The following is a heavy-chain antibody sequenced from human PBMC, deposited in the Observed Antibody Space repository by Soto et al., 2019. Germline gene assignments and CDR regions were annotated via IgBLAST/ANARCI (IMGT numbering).Heavy chain of an antibody. CDR2: ISSSSSYI. Sequence: GGSLRLSCAASGFTFSSYSMNWVRQAPGKGLEWVSSISSSSSYIYYADSVKGRFTISGDNAKNSLYLQMNSLRAEDTAVYYCARDNDILTGYYILDYWGQGTLVTVSS. CDR3: ARDNDILTGYYILDY. D-gene: IGHD3-9*01. J-gene: IGHJ4*02. V-gene: IGHV3-21*01. CDR1: GFTFSSYS.